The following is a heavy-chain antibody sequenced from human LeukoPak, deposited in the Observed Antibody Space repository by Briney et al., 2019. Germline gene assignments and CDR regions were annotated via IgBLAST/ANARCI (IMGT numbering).Heavy chain of an antibody. CDR3: ARAGQLNY. D-gene: IGHD6-13*01. J-gene: IGHJ4*02. CDR1: GFTFSGYR. CDR2: IEEDGSAK. V-gene: IGHV3-7*05. Sequence: PGGSLRLSCVGSGFTFSGYRMNWVRQAPGRGLEWVAKIEEDGSAKYYMDSVKGRFSIYRDNAKNSLYLQMYSLRAEDTAMYYCARAGQLNYWGQGTLVTVSS.